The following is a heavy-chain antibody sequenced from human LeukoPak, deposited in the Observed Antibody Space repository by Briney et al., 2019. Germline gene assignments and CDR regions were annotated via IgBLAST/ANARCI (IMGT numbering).Heavy chain of an antibody. J-gene: IGHJ6*02. D-gene: IGHD1-26*01. CDR3: AKGGGCIVGGTCSLSYYYGMDV. V-gene: IGHV3-23*05. Sequence: GGSLRLSCAASGFTFSSYAMSWVCQAPGKGLEWVSAISSSGTSTFYADSVKGRFTISRDNSKNTLYLQMNSLRDENTAVYYCAKGGGCIVGGTCSLSYYYGMDVWGQGTTVTVSS. CDR1: GFTFSSYA. CDR2: ISSSGTST.